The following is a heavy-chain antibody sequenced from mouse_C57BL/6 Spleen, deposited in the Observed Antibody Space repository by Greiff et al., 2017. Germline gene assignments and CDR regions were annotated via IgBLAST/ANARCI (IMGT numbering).Heavy chain of an antibody. J-gene: IGHJ1*03. V-gene: IGHV5-17*01. Sequence: EVKLVESGGGLVKPGGSLKLSCAASGFTFSDYGMHWVRQAPEKGLEWVAYISSGSSTIYYADTVKGRFTISRDTAKNTLFLQMTSLRSEDAAMYYCARRNWDGDWYFDVWGTGTTVTVSS. CDR2: ISSGSSTI. D-gene: IGHD4-1*01. CDR3: ARRNWDGDWYFDV. CDR1: GFTFSDYG.